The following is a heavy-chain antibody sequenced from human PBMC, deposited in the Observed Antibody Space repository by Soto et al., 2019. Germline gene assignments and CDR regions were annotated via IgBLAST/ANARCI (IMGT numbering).Heavy chain of an antibody. CDR1: GGSISSSSYY. CDR3: ASVYSSGWFDY. Sequence: SETLSLTCTVSGGSISSSSYYWGWIRQPPGKGLEWIGSIYYSGSTYYNPSLNGRVTISVDTSKNQFSLKLSSVTAADTAVYYCASVYSSGWFDYWGQGTLVTVSS. J-gene: IGHJ4*02. D-gene: IGHD6-19*01. CDR2: IYYSGST. V-gene: IGHV4-39*01.